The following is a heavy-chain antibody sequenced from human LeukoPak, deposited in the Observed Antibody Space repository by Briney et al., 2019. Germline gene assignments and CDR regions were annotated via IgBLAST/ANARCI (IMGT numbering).Heavy chain of an antibody. J-gene: IGHJ4*02. CDR2: ISSSGSTI. Sequence: GGSLRLSCAASGFTFSDYYMSWIRQAPGKGLEWVSYISSSGSTIYYADSVKGRFTISRDNAKNPLYLQMNSLRAEDTAVYYCARAKHECSSTSCYPREGFDYWGQGTLVTVSS. CDR3: ARAKHECSSTSCYPREGFDY. CDR1: GFTFSDYY. D-gene: IGHD2-2*01. V-gene: IGHV3-11*01.